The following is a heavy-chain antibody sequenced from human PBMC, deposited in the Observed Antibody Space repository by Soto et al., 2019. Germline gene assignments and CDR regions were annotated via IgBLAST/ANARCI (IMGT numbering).Heavy chain of an antibody. CDR3: ARLVGYCSSTSCYGKFDY. V-gene: IGHV4-39*01. D-gene: IGHD2-2*01. CDR2: IYYSGST. Sequence: SETLSLTCTVSGVSISSSSYYWGWIRQPPGKGLEWIGSIYYSGSTYYNPSLKSRVTISVDTSKNQFSLKLSSVTAADTAVYYCARLVGYCSSTSCYGKFDYWGQGTLVTVSS. CDR1: GVSISSSSYY. J-gene: IGHJ4*02.